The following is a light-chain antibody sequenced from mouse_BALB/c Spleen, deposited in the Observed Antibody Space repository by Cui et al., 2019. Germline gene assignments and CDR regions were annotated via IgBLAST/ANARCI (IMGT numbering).Light chain of an antibody. CDR2: AAT. V-gene: IGKV12-98*01. CDR3: QQLYSTPYT. J-gene: IGKJ2*01. Sequence: DIQMTQSPASQSASLGESVTLPCLASQTIGTWLAWYQQKPGKSPQLLIYAATSLADGVPSRFSSSGSGTKFSFKISSLQAEDFVNYYCQQLYSTPYTFGGGTKLEIK. CDR1: QTIGTW.